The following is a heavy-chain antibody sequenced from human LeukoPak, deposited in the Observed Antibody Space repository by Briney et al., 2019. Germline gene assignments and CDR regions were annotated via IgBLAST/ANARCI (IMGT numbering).Heavy chain of an antibody. CDR1: GYTFTAYY. CDR2: INPNSGGT. CDR3: TRGTGAPNYFDF. J-gene: IGHJ4*02. Sequence: ASVKVSCKASGYTFTAYYIHWVRQAPGQGLEWMAWINPNSGGTNYAQKFQGRVTVTSDTSISTAYMELTRLTSVDTAVYYCTRGTGAPNYFDFWGQGTLVTVSS. V-gene: IGHV1-2*02. D-gene: IGHD7-27*01.